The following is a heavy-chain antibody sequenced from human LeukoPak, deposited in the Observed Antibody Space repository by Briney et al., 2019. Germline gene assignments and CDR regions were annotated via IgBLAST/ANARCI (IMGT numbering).Heavy chain of an antibody. V-gene: IGHV3-21*01. CDR3: ARAHYDILTGYSRLFDY. Sequence: GGSLRLSCAASGFTFSSYSMNWVRQAPGKGLEWVSSISSSSTYIYYADSVKGRFTISRDNAKNSLFLQMNSLRAEVTAVYYCARAHYDILTGYSRLFDYWGQGTLVTVSS. CDR2: ISSSSTYI. J-gene: IGHJ4*02. D-gene: IGHD3-9*01. CDR1: GFTFSSYS.